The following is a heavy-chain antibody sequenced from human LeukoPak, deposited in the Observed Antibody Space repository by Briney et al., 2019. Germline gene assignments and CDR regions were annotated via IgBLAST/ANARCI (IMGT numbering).Heavy chain of an antibody. D-gene: IGHD4-23*01. V-gene: IGHV3-30*04. CDR2: ISYDANTK. CDR3: AKVYGGNSVEERGFDY. CDR1: GFTFNNYA. J-gene: IGHJ4*02. Sequence: PGGSLRLSCLASGFTFNNYAMHWVRQAPGKGLEWVAVISYDANTKYYADSMKGRFTISRDNSKNTVYLQMNSLRAEDTAVYYCAKVYGGNSVEERGFDYWGQGTLVTVSS.